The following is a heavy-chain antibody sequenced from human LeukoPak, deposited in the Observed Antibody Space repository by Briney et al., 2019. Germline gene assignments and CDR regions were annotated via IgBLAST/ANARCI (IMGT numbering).Heavy chain of an antibody. V-gene: IGHV3-21*01. Sequence: GGSLRLSCAASGFTFSSYGMHWVRQAPGKGLEWVSSISSSSSYIYYADSVKGRFTISRDNAKNSLYLQMNSLRAEDTAVYYCARGPSDSSGYYGAFDIWGQGTMVTVSS. CDR3: ARGPSDSSGYYGAFDI. D-gene: IGHD3-22*01. J-gene: IGHJ3*02. CDR1: GFTFSSYG. CDR2: ISSSSSYI.